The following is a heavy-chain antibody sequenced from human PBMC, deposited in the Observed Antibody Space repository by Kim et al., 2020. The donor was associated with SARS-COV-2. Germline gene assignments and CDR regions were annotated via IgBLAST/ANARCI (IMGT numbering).Heavy chain of an antibody. CDR1: GDSIGSFY. D-gene: IGHD3-10*01. CDR3: ARETTGYGELPD. J-gene: IGHJ4*02. CDR2: VYHSGTA. Sequence: SETLSLTCSVSGDSIGSFYWSWIRQTPGKGLEWIGYVYHSGTANFSPSFNSRVTLSVDMAKNQFSLTLRSVTAADTAFYYWARETTGYGELPDWGQGTLVIVSS. V-gene: IGHV4-59*01.